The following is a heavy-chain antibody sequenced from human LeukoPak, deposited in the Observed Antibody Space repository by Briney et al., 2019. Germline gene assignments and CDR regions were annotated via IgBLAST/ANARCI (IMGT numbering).Heavy chain of an antibody. J-gene: IGHJ4*02. CDR3: AKDLWMTTVNEAGFDY. CDR2: ISGSGGST. CDR1: GFTFSSYA. Sequence: PGGSLRLSCAASGFTFSSYAMSWVRQAPGKGLEWVSAISGSGGSTYYADSVKGRFTISRDNSKNTLYLQMNSLRAEDTAVYYCAKDLWMTTVNEAGFDYWGQGTLVTVSS. D-gene: IGHD4-11*01. V-gene: IGHV3-23*01.